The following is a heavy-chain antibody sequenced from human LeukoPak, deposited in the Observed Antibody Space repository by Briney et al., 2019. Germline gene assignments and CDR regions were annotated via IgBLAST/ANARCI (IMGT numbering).Heavy chain of an antibody. Sequence: ASVKVSCKTSGYTFTTYYMHWVRQAPGQGLEWMGIINPSGGSTSYAQKFQGRVTMTRDTSTSTVYMELSSLRSEDTAVYYCARACAPIHDAFDIWGQGTMVTVSS. CDR3: ARACAPIHDAFDI. CDR1: GYTFTTYY. V-gene: IGHV1-46*01. J-gene: IGHJ3*02. CDR2: INPSGGST.